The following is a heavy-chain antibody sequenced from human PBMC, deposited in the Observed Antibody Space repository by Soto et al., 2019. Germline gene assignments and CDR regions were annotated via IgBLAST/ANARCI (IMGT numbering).Heavy chain of an antibody. CDR2: VSIGGST. CDR1: GFTFSIYA. D-gene: IGHD2-15*01. Sequence: PGGSLRLSCAASGFTFSIYAMGWVGQGPGKGLEWVAVVSIGGSTHYADSVRGRFTISRDNSKNTLSLQMNSLTAEDTAVYFCAKRRGAGGHFDYWGQGALVTVSS. V-gene: IGHV3-23*01. J-gene: IGHJ4*02. CDR3: AKRRGAGGHFDY.